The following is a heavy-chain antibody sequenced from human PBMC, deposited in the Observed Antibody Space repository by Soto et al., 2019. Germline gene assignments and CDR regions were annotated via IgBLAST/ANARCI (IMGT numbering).Heavy chain of an antibody. J-gene: IGHJ5*02. CDR3: ARGGVAARTARWFDP. CDR1: GGSISGYY. V-gene: IGHV4-59*01. CDR2: IHYSGST. D-gene: IGHD6-25*01. Sequence: SETLSLTCTVSGGSISGYYWGWIRQPPGKGLEWIGYIHYSGSTNYNPSLRSRVTISVATPKNQFSLKVNSMTAADTAIYYCARGGVAARTARWFDPPGQGTLVSLSS.